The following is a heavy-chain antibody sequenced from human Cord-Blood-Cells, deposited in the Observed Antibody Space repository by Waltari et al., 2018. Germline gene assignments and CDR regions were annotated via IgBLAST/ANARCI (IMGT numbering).Heavy chain of an antibody. V-gene: IGHV1-2*02. J-gene: IGHJ5*02. CDR3: ARVDYSSSSRWFDP. Sequence: QVQLVQSGAEVKKPGASVKVSCKASGYTFTGYYIHWVRPAPGQGLEWMGWINPNSGGTNYAQKFQGRVTMTRDTSISTAYMELSRLRSDDTAVYYCARVDYSSSSRWFDPWGQGTLVTVSS. CDR1: GYTFTGYY. CDR2: INPNSGGT. D-gene: IGHD6-6*01.